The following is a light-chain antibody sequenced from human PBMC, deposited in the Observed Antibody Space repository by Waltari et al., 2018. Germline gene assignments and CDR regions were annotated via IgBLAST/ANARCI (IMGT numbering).Light chain of an antibody. Sequence: EIVMTQSQATLSLSPGDRATLSCRASQYVSSNLAWYQQKPGQAPRLLIYGASTRATGSPGRFSGSGSGTEFTLSISGLQSEDFALYYCQQYNAWPRTFGQGTKVEIK. V-gene: IGKV3-15*01. CDR2: GAS. J-gene: IGKJ1*01. CDR1: QYVSSN. CDR3: QQYNAWPRT.